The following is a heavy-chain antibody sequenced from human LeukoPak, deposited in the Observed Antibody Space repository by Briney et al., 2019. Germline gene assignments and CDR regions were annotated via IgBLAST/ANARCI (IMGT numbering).Heavy chain of an antibody. D-gene: IGHD6-13*01. V-gene: IGHV1-24*01. CDR3: ATDLAAVGSSSWYREFGY. Sequence: ASVKVSCKVSGYTLTELSMHWVRQAPGKGLEWMGGFDPEDGETIYAQKFQGRVTMTEDTSTDTAYMELSSLRSEDTAVYYCATDLAAVGSSSWYREFGYWGQGTLVTVSS. J-gene: IGHJ4*02. CDR2: FDPEDGET. CDR1: GYTLTELS.